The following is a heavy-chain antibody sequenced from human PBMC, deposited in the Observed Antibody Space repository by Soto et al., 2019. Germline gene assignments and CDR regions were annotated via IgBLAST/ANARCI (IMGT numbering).Heavy chain of an antibody. J-gene: IGHJ5*02. CDR1: GFTFSSYA. CDR3: VFGYIAGPTGRFDP. V-gene: IGHV3-23*01. D-gene: IGHD6-13*01. Sequence: PGGSLRLSCAASGFTFSSYALTWVRQAPGKGLEWVSAISNNGGSTYYADSVKGRFTVSRDNSKNTLYLQMNSLRAEDTAVYYCVFGYIAGPTGRFDPWSQGSPVTGSA. CDR2: ISNNGGST.